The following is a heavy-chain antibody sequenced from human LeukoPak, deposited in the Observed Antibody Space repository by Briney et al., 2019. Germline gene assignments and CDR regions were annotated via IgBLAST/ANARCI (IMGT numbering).Heavy chain of an antibody. CDR2: ISYDGSIK. CDR1: GFTFSNYA. D-gene: IGHD3-22*01. Sequence: SGGSLRLSCAASGFTFSNYAMHWVRQAPGKGLEWVAVISYDGSIKYYADSVKGRFTISRDNSKNTLYLQMNSLRAEDTAVYYCARAADSSGYYDYWGQGTLVTVSS. V-gene: IGHV3-30-3*01. J-gene: IGHJ4*02. CDR3: ARAADSSGYYDY.